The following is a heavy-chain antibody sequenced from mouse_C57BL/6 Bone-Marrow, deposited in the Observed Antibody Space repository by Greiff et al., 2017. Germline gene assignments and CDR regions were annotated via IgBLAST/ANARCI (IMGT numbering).Heavy chain of an antibody. J-gene: IGHJ1*03. CDR2: INPNNGGT. Sequence: EVKLQESGPELVKPGASVKIPCKASGYTFTDYNMDWVKQSHGKSLEWIGDINPNNGGTIYNQKFKGKATLTVDKSSSTAYMELRSLTSEDTAVYYCARQNYGSSHWYFDVWGTGTTVTVSS. D-gene: IGHD1-1*01. V-gene: IGHV1-18*01. CDR1: GYTFTDYN. CDR3: ARQNYGSSHWYFDV.